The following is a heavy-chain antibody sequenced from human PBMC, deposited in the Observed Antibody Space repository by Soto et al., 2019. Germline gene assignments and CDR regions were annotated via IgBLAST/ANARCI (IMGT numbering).Heavy chain of an antibody. CDR2: IYTGGST. Sequence: EVQMVETGGGLSQPGGSLRLSCAVSGFIVSSKYMTWVRQAPGKGLEWVSVIYTGGSTHYADSARGRFTISRDSSKNTLCLHMNSLGAEEAAVYYCTTYTGYGMDVWGQGTTVTVSS. J-gene: IGHJ6*02. V-gene: IGHV3-53*02. CDR3: TTYTGYGMDV. CDR1: GFIVSSKY. D-gene: IGHD3-16*01.